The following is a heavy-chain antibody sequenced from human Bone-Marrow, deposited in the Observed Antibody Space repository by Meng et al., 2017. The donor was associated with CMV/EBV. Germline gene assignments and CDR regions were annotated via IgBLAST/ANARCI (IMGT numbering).Heavy chain of an antibody. D-gene: IGHD2-2*01. J-gene: IGHJ6*02. CDR3: ARTDCSSTSCYHNYYYGMDV. CDR1: GFTFSNAW. CDR2: IYPGDSDT. V-gene: IGHV5-51*01. Sequence: GESLKISCAASGFTFSNAWMSWVRQAPRKGLEWMGIIYPGDSDTRYSPSFQGQVTISADKSISTAYLQWSSLKASGTAMYSCARTDCSSTSCYHNYYYGMDVWGQGTTVTVSS.